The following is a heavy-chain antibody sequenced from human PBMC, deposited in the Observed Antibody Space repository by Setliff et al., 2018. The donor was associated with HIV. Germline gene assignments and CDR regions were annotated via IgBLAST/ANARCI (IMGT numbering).Heavy chain of an antibody. V-gene: IGHV3-7*01. CDR3: ARVYGYGHSPIDS. Sequence: PGGSLCLSCAASGFTFNSYWMSWVRQPPGKGLEWVAHIGGDGREKFYLDSVEGRFTISRDNARNSLYLQMNDLRAEDTAVYYCARVYGYGHSPIDSWGQGTTVTVSS. CDR2: IGGDGREK. CDR1: GFTFNSYW. D-gene: IGHD5-18*01. J-gene: IGHJ4*02.